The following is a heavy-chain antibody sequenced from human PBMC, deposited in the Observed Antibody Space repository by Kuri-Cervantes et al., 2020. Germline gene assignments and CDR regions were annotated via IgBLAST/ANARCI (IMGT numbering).Heavy chain of an antibody. J-gene: IGHJ5*02. D-gene: IGHD6-6*01. CDR3: ARYSSSSLRAEGWFDP. V-gene: IGHV3-20*04. CDR1: GFTFDDYG. CDR2: INWNGVST. Sequence: GGSLRLSCAASGFTFDDYGMSWVRQAPGKGLEWVSGINWNGVSTNYADSVKGRFTISRDNAKNSLYLQMNSLRAEDTALYYCARYSSSSLRAEGWFDPWGQGTLVTVSS.